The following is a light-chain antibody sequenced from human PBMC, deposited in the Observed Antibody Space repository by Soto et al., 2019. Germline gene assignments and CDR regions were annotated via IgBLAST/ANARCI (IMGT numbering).Light chain of an antibody. CDR2: DAS. CDR3: HQRSNWPRT. V-gene: IGKV3-11*01. J-gene: IGKJ4*01. CDR1: QSVRSY. Sequence: EIVLTQSPATLSLSPGTRASLSCRASQSVRSYLAWYQQKPGQAPRLLLFDASTRATGIPARFSGSGSGTDFTLTISSLEPEDFAVYYCHQRSNWPRTFGGGTKVDIK.